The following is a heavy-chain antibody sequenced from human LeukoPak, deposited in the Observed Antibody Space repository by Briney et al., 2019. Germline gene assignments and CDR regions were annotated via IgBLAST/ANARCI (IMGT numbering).Heavy chain of an antibody. J-gene: IGHJ4*02. V-gene: IGHV3-13*01. Sequence: GGSLRLSCAASGFRFSSYDMHWVRHAPGKGLEWVSGIGTYADTDYQDSVKARFTISRENAKNSFYLQMNRLSADDTAVYYCARGSGTGWFIKGYFDYWGQGILATVSS. CDR3: ARGSGTGWFIKGYFDY. CDR1: GFRFSSYD. CDR2: IGTYADT. D-gene: IGHD6-19*01.